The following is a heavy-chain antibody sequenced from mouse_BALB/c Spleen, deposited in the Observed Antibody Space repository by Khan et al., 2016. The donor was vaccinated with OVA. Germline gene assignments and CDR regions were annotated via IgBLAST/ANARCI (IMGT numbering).Heavy chain of an antibody. J-gene: IGHJ2*01. CDR2: ISYSGRT. CDR3: ARSVTITTVVATDCDY. Sequence: EVQLQESGPGLVKPSQSLSLTCTVTGYSITSDYAWNWIRQFPGNKLEWMGYISYSGRTSYNPSLKSRISITRDTSKNQFYLQLNSVTTEDTATYFCARSVTITTVVATDCDYWGPGTTLTVSS. V-gene: IGHV3-2*02. D-gene: IGHD1-1*01. CDR1: GYSITSDYA.